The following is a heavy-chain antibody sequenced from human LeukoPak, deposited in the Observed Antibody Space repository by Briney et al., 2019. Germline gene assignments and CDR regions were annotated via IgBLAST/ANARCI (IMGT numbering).Heavy chain of an antibody. Sequence: SETLSLTCSVSGGSVSSGISYWSWIRQPPGEGLEWIAYISDSGGSDYNPSLRGRVTISVDTSKNQFSLKLSSVTATDTAVYYCARDGAATYYYGSGSYRNWFDPWGQGTLVTVSS. J-gene: IGHJ5*02. CDR1: GGSVSSGISY. CDR2: ISDSGGS. D-gene: IGHD3-10*01. CDR3: ARDGAATYYYGSGSYRNWFDP. V-gene: IGHV4-61*01.